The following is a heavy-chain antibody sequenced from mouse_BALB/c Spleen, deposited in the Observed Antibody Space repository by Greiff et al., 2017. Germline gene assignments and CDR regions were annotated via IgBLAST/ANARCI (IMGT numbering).Heavy chain of an antibody. CDR3: AREGITTAYYYAMDY. J-gene: IGHJ4*01. CDR1: GYTFTSYT. V-gene: IGHV1-4*01. CDR2: INPSSGYT. Sequence: QVQLKESGAELARPGASVKMSCKASGYTFTSYTMHWVKQRPGQGLEWIGYINPSSGYTNYNQKFKDKATLTADKSSSTAYMQLSSLTSEDSAVYYCAREGITTAYYYAMDYWGQGTSVTVSS. D-gene: IGHD1-2*01.